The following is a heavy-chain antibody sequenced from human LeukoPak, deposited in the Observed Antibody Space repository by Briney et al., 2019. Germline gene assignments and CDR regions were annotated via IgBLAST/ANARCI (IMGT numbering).Heavy chain of an antibody. V-gene: IGHV1-69*04. CDR2: IIPILGIA. CDR3: ARDPIIAVAGTDAFSLGYYGTDV. J-gene: IGHJ6*02. D-gene: IGHD6-19*01. Sequence: ASVKVSCKASGGTFSSYAISWVRQAPGQGLEWMGRIIPILGIANYAQKFQGRVTITADKSTSTAYMELSSLRSEDTAVYYCARDPIIAVAGTDAFSLGYYGTDVWGQGTTVTVSS. CDR1: GGTFSSYA.